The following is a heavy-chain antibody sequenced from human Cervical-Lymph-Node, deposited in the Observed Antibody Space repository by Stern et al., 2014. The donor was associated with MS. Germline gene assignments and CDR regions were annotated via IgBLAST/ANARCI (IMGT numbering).Heavy chain of an antibody. CDR2: IVASGSRT. D-gene: IGHD2-15*01. Sequence: EVQLVESGGGLVQPGGSLRLSCVASGFSFTTYAMNWVRQAPGKGLDWVSAIVASGSRTYYADSVRGRFTISRDNSKNTVYLKMRSLGAEDTAVYFCALLATPTDYWGRGSLVTVSS. CDR3: ALLATPTDY. J-gene: IGHJ4*02. V-gene: IGHV3-23*04. CDR1: GFSFTTYA.